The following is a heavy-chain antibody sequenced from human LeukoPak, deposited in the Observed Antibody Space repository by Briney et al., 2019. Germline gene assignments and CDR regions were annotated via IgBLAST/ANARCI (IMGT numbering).Heavy chain of an antibody. Sequence: GGSLRLSCAASGFAFSTYYIHWVRQAPGKGLEWLAAISPDGSNKYFADSVNGRFTISRDNSKNTIFLQMNSLRVEDTSIYYCARGDSSGHHDFWGQGALVTVSS. CDR1: GFAFSTYY. CDR3: ARGDSSGHHDF. D-gene: IGHD3-22*01. V-gene: IGHV3-30*01. CDR2: ISPDGSNK. J-gene: IGHJ4*02.